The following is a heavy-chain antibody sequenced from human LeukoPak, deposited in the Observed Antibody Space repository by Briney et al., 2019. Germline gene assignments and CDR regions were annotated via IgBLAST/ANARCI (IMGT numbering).Heavy chain of an antibody. D-gene: IGHD4-17*01. CDR1: GGSISSSSYY. V-gene: IGHV4-39*01. Sequence: SETLSLICTVSGGSISSSSYYWGWIRQPPGKGLEWIGSIYYSGSTYYNPSLKSRVTISVDTSKNQFSLKLSSVTAADTAIYYCARPGTVTENWFDPWGQGTLVTVSS. J-gene: IGHJ5*02. CDR3: ARPGTVTENWFDP. CDR2: IYYSGST.